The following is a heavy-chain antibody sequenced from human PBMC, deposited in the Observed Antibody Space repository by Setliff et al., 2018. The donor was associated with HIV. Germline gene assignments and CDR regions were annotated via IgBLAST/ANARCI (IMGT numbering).Heavy chain of an antibody. V-gene: IGHV4-39*01. J-gene: IGHJ6*04. Sequence: SETLSLTCTVSGASISSSTDYWGWIRQSPGKGLEWIGSRYYSGSTYLNPSLKSRVTIPVDTSKNQFSLELSSVTAADTAVYYCARLRYGSGIPLDVWCTGISVTVSS. CDR1: GASISSSTDY. CDR3: ARLRYGSGIPLDV. CDR2: RYYSGST. D-gene: IGHD3-10*01.